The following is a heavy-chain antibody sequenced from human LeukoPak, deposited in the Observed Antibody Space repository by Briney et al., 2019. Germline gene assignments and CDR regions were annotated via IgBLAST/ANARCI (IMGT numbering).Heavy chain of an antibody. Sequence: GGSLRLSCAASGFTFGSYGMHWVCQAPGKGLEWVAVIWYDGSNKYYADSVKGRFTISRDNSKNTLYLQMNSLRAEDTAVYYCATMVRGVSGNPFDYWGQGTLVTVSS. D-gene: IGHD3-10*01. V-gene: IGHV3-33*01. J-gene: IGHJ4*02. CDR2: IWYDGSNK. CDR3: ATMVRGVSGNPFDY. CDR1: GFTFGSYG.